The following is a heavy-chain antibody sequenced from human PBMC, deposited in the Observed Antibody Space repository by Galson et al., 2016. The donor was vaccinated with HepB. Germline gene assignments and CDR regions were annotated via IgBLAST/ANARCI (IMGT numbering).Heavy chain of an antibody. J-gene: IGHJ6*02. CDR2: ISSYYGNT. V-gene: IGHV1-18*01. Sequence: SVKVSCKASDFNFPSYGISWVRQAPGRGLEWMGWISSYYGNTDYAQKFQGRVTMTTDTSTSTAYMELRSLRSDDAAVYYCARVPPLYCGSTGCLLMDVWGQGTTVAVCS. CDR3: ARVPPLYCGSTGCLLMDV. CDR1: DFNFPSYG. D-gene: IGHD2-21*01.